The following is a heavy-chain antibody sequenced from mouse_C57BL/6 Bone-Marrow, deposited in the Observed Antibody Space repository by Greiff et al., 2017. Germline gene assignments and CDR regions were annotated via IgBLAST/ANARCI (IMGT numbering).Heavy chain of an antibody. V-gene: IGHV5-17*01. J-gene: IGHJ4*01. CDR2: ISSGSSTI. CDR1: GFTFSDYG. CDR3: ARSYYYAMDY. Sequence: EVKVVESGGGLVKPGGSLTLSCAASGFTFSDYGMHWVRQAPEKGLEWVAYISSGSSTIYYADTVKGRFTNSRDNAKNTLFLQRTSLRSEDTAMYYCARSYYYAMDYWGQGTSVTVAS.